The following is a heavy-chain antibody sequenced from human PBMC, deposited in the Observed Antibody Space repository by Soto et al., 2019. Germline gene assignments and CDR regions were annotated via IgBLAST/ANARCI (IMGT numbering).Heavy chain of an antibody. D-gene: IGHD3-10*01. J-gene: IGHJ4*02. CDR3: ARALEDTYGSGSYYDSRSGAGLVY. Sequence: ASVKVSCKASGGTFSSYAISWVRQAPGQGLEWMGGIIPIFGTANYAQKFQGRVKITADESTSTAYMEMSSLRSEDKAVYYCARALEDTYGSGSYYDSRSGAGLVYWGQGTLVTVSS. V-gene: IGHV1-69*13. CDR2: IIPIFGTA. CDR1: GGTFSSYA.